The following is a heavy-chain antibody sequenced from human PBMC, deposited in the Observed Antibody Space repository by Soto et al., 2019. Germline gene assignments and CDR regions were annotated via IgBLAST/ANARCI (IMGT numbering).Heavy chain of an antibody. CDR1: GYTFTSYG. CDR2: ISAYNGNT. Sequence: ASVKVSCKASGYTFTSYGISWVRQAPGQGLEWMGWISAYNGNTNYAQKLQGRVTMTTDTSTSTAYMELRSLRSDDTAVYYCARDRGPGYCSGGSCYPGYYGMDVWGQGTTVTVS. CDR3: ARDRGPGYCSGGSCYPGYYGMDV. V-gene: IGHV1-18*01. D-gene: IGHD2-15*01. J-gene: IGHJ6*02.